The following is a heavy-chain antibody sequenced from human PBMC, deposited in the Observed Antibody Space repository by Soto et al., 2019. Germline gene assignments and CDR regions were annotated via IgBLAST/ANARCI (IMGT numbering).Heavy chain of an antibody. V-gene: IGHV3-23*04. CDR1: GFSFSTYT. CDR2: IYGKGGGI. Sequence: EVQLVESGGGLVQPGGSLRLSCVASGFSFSTYTMSWVRQAPGKRLEWVSGIYGKGGGISYADSVRGRFTISRDNSKNTLYLQMNSLRSDDKAIYYCAKERHPGGLWPFDHWGRGTLIIVSS. CDR3: AKERHPGGLWPFDH. D-gene: IGHD2-15*01. J-gene: IGHJ4*02.